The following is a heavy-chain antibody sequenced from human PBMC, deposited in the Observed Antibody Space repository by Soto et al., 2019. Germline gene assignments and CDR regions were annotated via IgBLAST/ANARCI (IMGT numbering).Heavy chain of an antibody. CDR3: ARASLWFGESP. V-gene: IGHV4-30-4*01. D-gene: IGHD3-10*01. CDR2: IYYSGRT. Sequence: SETLSLTCTVSGGSISSGDYYWSWIRQPPGKGLEWIGYIYYSGRTYYNPSLESRVTISVDTSKNQFSLKLSSVTAADTAVYYCARASLWFGESPWGQGTLVTVPS. CDR1: GGSISSGDYY. J-gene: IGHJ4*02.